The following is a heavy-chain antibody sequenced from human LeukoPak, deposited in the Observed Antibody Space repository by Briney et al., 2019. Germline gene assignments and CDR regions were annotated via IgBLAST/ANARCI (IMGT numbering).Heavy chain of an antibody. D-gene: IGHD1-26*01. CDR3: ARAPWWSWNYYLFDY. CDR2: IDDSGST. CDR1: GGSISSGGYY. J-gene: IGHJ4*02. Sequence: PSETLCLTCTVSGGSISSGGYYWSWIHHHPGKGLGWIGYIDDSGSTYYNPSLKSRFTISVDKSKNQFSLKLSSLTAADTAVYYCARAPWWSWNYYLFDYWGQGTLVTVSS. V-gene: IGHV4-31*03.